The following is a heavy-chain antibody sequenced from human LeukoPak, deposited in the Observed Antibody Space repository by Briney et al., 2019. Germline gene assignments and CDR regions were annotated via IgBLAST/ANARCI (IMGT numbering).Heavy chain of an antibody. CDR3: ARLGRIAARKYNWFDP. V-gene: IGHV1-8*03. CDR2: MNPNSGNT. Sequence: ASVKVSCKASGYTFTGYYMHWVRQATGQGLEWMGWMNPNSGNTGYAQKFQGRVTITRNTSISTAYMELSSLRSEDTAVYYCARLGRIAARKYNWFDPWGQGTLVTVSS. J-gene: IGHJ5*02. CDR1: GYTFTGYY. D-gene: IGHD6-13*01.